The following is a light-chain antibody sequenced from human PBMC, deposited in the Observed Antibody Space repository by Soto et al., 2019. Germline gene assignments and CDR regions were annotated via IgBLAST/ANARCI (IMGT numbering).Light chain of an antibody. J-gene: IGKJ1*01. CDR3: LQDYGYPRT. CDR1: QGIRND. Sequence: AIQMTQSPSSLSASVGDRVTITCRASQGIRNDLAWYQQKPGQAPKLLLYAASSLQGGVPSRFSGSGSSTDFTLTISSLQPEDFATYYCLQDYGYPRTFGQGTKVEIK. V-gene: IGKV1-6*01. CDR2: AAS.